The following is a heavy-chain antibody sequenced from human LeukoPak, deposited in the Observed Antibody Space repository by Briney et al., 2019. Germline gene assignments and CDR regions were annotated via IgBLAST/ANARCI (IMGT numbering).Heavy chain of an antibody. D-gene: IGHD1-1*01. Sequence: ASVKVSCKASGGTFSSYAISWVRQAPGQGLEWMGGIIPIFGTANYAQKFQGRVTITADESTSTAYMELSSLRSEDTAVYYCGRGGGRGGTEFFDYWGQGTLVTVSS. CDR1: GGTFSSYA. CDR2: IIPIFGTA. V-gene: IGHV1-69*13. CDR3: GRGGGRGGTEFFDY. J-gene: IGHJ4*02.